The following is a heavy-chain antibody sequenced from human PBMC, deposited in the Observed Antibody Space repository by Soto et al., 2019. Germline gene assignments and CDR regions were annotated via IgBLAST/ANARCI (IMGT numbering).Heavy chain of an antibody. CDR1: FGSISNAAYS. Sequence: SETLSLTCTFSFGSISNAAYSWSWIRQPPGNGLEVIGYIYPSGMPFYNPALRTRVTISIDRSNDQFSLNLKSVTAADTAVYYCARERGGYGLFDSWGQGTLVTVSA. D-gene: IGHD5-18*01. V-gene: IGHV4-30-2*01. CDR3: ARERGGYGLFDS. CDR2: IYPSGMP. J-gene: IGHJ4*02.